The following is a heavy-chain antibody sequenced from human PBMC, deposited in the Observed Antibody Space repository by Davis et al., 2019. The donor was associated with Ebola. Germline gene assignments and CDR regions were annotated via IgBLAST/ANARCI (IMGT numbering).Heavy chain of an antibody. D-gene: IGHD3-16*01. CDR2: SYYSGST. Sequence: SETLSLTCTVSDGSISSTSHYWGWIRQPPGKGLEWIGSSYYSGSTYYNPSLKSRVTISVDTSKNQFSLKLSSMTAADTAVYYCARHLYLGTRSYWYFDLWGRGTLVTVSS. CDR1: DGSISSTSHY. CDR3: ARHLYLGTRSYWYFDL. V-gene: IGHV4-39*01. J-gene: IGHJ2*01.